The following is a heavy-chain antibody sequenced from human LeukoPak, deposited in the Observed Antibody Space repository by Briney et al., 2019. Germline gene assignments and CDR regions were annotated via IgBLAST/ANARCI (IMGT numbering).Heavy chain of an antibody. CDR1: GYTFTSYD. V-gene: IGHV1-8*03. CDR3: ARAPKRCTNGVCYTRRVDY. D-gene: IGHD2-8*01. J-gene: IGHJ4*02. Sequence: ASVKVSCKASGYTFTSYDINWVRQATGQGLEWMGWMKPNCGNTGYAQNFQGRVTITRNTSISTAYMELISLRSEATAALYCARAPKRCTNGVCYTRRVDYWGQGTLVTVSS. CDR2: MKPNCGNT.